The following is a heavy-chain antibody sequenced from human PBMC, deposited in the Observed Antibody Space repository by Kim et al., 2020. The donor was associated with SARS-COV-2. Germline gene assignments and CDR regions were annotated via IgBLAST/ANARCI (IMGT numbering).Heavy chain of an antibody. Sequence: SVKGRVTLSRDASKNTAYLQMNSLKTEDTAVYFCTRVPGTPLAFWDAFDIWGQGTMVTVSS. D-gene: IGHD1-1*01. CDR3: TRVPGTPLAFWDAFDI. V-gene: IGHV3-73*01. J-gene: IGHJ3*02.